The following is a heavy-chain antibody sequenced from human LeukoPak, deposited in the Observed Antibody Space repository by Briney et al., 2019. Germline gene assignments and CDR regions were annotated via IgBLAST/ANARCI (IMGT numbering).Heavy chain of an antibody. D-gene: IGHD4-17*01. CDR3: AHSGTVTSPHDAFDV. V-gene: IGHV2-5*02. CDR2: IYWDDDK. CDR1: GFSLRSSGVG. Sequence: SGPTLLNPTRPLTLTYTFSGFSLRSSGVGGGWIRQPPGKALEWLALIYWDDDKRYSPSLNSRLTITKDTSKNQVVLTLTNMDPVDTGTYYCAHSGTVTSPHDAFDVWGQGTMVTVSS. J-gene: IGHJ3*01.